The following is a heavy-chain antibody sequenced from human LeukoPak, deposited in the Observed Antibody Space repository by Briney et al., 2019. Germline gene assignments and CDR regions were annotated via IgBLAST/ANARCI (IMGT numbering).Heavy chain of an antibody. CDR2: IKSKTDGGTT. CDR1: GFTFSNAW. D-gene: IGHD3-3*01. CDR3: TTTGDDFWSGYYKDAFDI. Sequence: GGSLRPSCAASGFTFSNAWMSWVRQAPGKGLEWVGRIKSKTDGGTTDYAAPVKGRFTISRDDSKNTLYLQMNSLKTEDTAVYYCTTTGDDFWSGYYKDAFDIWGQGTMVTVSS. J-gene: IGHJ3*02. V-gene: IGHV3-15*01.